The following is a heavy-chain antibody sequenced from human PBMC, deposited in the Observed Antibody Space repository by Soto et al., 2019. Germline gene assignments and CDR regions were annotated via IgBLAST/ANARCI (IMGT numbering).Heavy chain of an antibody. CDR2: IYYSGST. Sequence: TCTVSGGSISSGDYYWSWIRQPPGKGLEWIGYIYYSGSTYYNPSLKSRVTISVDTSKNQFSLKLSSVTAADTAVYYCARGPNVVVVAADTNEPGDWFDPWGQGTLVTVSS. CDR1: GGSISSGDYY. CDR3: ARGPNVVVVAADTNEPGDWFDP. J-gene: IGHJ5*02. D-gene: IGHD2-15*01. V-gene: IGHV4-30-4*01.